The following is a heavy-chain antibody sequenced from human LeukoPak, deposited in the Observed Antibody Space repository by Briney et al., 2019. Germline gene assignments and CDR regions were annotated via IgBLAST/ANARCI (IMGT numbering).Heavy chain of an antibody. V-gene: IGHV3-9*01. CDR1: GFTFDDYA. J-gene: IGHJ4*02. D-gene: IGHD5-18*01. CDR3: ARESSYGPDY. Sequence: GGSLRLSCAASGFTFDDYAMHWVRQAPGKGLEWVSGISWNSGSTSYADSVKGRFTISRDNAKNTLYLQMNSLRAEDTAVYYCARESSYGPDYWGQGTLVTVSS. CDR2: ISWNSGST.